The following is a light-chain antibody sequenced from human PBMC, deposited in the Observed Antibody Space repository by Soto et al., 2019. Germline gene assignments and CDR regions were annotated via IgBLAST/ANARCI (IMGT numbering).Light chain of an antibody. CDR1: SSNIGRNY. J-gene: IGLJ2*01. V-gene: IGLV1-47*01. CDR3: ETWDDSLGGPV. CDR2: RDN. Sequence: QSVLTQTPSVSGTPGQRVNISCSGSSSNIGRNYVYWYHQFPGMAHKLLIYRDNERPSGVSDRFSGSKSGTSASLAISGLRSGDEADYHCETWDDSLGGPVFGGGTKLTVL.